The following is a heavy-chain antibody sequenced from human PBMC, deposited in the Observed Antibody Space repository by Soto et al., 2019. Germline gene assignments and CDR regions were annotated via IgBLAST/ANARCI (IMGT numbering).Heavy chain of an antibody. CDR2: IYYSGST. CDR1: GGSVSSGSYY. CDR3: ARVMSAVALDY. J-gene: IGHJ4*02. D-gene: IGHD6-19*01. V-gene: IGHV4-61*01. Sequence: QVQLQESGPGLVKPSETLSLTCTVSGGSVSSGSYYWSWIRQPPGKGLEWIGYIYYSGSTNYNPSLKRRVPISVDTSKNQFPLTLSSVTAADTAVYYCARVMSAVALDYWGQGTLVTVSS.